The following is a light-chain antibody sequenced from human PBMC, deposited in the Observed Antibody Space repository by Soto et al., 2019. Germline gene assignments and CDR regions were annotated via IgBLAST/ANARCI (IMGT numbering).Light chain of an antibody. CDR2: DVS. V-gene: IGLV2-14*03. CDR3: SSYTSSNTLVV. CDR1: ISDVGGYDY. J-gene: IGLJ2*01. Sequence: QSVLTQPASVSGSPGQSITISCTGTISDVGGYDYVSWYQQHPGKAPKLMIYDVSNRPSGVSNRFSGSKSGNTASLTISGLQAEDEADYYCSSYTSSNTLVVFGGGTQLTVL.